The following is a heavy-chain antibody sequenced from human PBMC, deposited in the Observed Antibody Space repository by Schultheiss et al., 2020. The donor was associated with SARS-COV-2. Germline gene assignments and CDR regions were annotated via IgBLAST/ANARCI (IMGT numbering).Heavy chain of an antibody. CDR3: TTEGCSGGSCYSGYYYYGMDV. CDR2: ISGSGGST. J-gene: IGHJ6*02. Sequence: GGSLRLSCAASGFTFSSYAMSWVRQAPGKGLEWVAAISGSGGSTYYADSVKGRFTISRDNSKNTLYLQMNSLKTEDTAVYYCTTEGCSGGSCYSGYYYYGMDVWGQGTTVTVSS. D-gene: IGHD2-15*01. V-gene: IGHV3-23*01. CDR1: GFTFSSYA.